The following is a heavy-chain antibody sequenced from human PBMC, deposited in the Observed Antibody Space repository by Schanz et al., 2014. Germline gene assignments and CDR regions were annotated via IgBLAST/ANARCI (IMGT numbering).Heavy chain of an antibody. CDR1: GFTVSSNH. Sequence: QVQLLQFGGGVVQPGGSLRLSCAVSGFTVSSNHMSWVRQAPGKGLEWVSDISSGSSYANYADSVKGRFTISRDNAKNSLYLQMNSLRAEDTAVYYCAREQIMAAAGLVDYWGHGTLVTVSS. V-gene: IGHV3-11*05. J-gene: IGHJ4*01. D-gene: IGHD6-13*01. CDR2: ISSGSSYA. CDR3: AREQIMAAAGLVDY.